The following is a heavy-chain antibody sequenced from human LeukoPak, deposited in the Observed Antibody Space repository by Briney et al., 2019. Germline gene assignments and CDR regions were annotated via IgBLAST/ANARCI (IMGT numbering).Heavy chain of an antibody. CDR3: ARVTGMVRGRWFDP. D-gene: IGHD3-10*01. Sequence: SGTLSLTCAVSGGSISSSNWWSWVRQPPGKGLEWIGEIYHSGSTNYNPSLKSRVTISVDKSKNQFSLKLSSVTAADTAVYYCARVTGMVRGRWFDPWGQGTLATVSS. V-gene: IGHV4-4*02. J-gene: IGHJ5*02. CDR2: IYHSGST. CDR1: GGSISSSNW.